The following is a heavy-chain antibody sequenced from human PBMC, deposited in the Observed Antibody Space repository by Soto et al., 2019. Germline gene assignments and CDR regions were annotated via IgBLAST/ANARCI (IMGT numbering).Heavy chain of an antibody. V-gene: IGHV3-64D*06. Sequence: SLRLSCSASGFALSSYAMHWVRQAPGKGLEYVSSISSNGISTYYADSVKGRFTISRDNSKNTLYIEMNSLRLDDTALYYCVKDEGFCSGGNCYSVARGGFDLWGQGTMVTVSS. D-gene: IGHD2-15*01. CDR3: VKDEGFCSGGNCYSVARGGFDL. CDR1: GFALSSYA. CDR2: ISSNGIST. J-gene: IGHJ3*01.